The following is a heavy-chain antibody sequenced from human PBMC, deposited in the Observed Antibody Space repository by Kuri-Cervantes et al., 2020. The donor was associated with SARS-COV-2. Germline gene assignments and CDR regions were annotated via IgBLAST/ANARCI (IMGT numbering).Heavy chain of an antibody. CDR1: GYIFTSYY. D-gene: IGHD6-19*01. V-gene: IGHV1-46*01. CDR3: ARGLFPAATVAGGGSGLGMDV. CDR2: INPVDGRT. J-gene: IGHJ6*02. Sequence: ASVKVSCKASGYIFTSYYIHWVRQAPGLGLEWMGIINPVDGRTNYAHKFQGRVTMTRDTSTSTAYMELSSLRSEDTAVYYCARGLFPAATVAGGGSGLGMDVWGQGTMVTVSS.